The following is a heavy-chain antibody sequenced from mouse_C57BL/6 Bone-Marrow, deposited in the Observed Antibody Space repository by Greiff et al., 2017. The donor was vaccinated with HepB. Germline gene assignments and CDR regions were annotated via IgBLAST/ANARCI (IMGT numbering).Heavy chain of an antibody. V-gene: IGHV1-19*01. CDR1: GYTFTDYY. CDR2: INPYNGGT. CDR3: AILRQGGYYFDY. Sequence: EVQLKQSGPVLVKPGASVKMSCKASGYTFTDYYMNWVKQSHGKSLEWIGVINPYNGGTSYNQKFKGKATLTVDKSSSTAYMELNSLTSEDSAVYYCAILRQGGYYFDYWGQGTTLTVSS. D-gene: IGHD2-4*01. J-gene: IGHJ2*01.